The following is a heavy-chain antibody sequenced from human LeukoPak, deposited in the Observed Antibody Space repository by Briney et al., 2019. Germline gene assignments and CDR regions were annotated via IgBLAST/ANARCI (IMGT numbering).Heavy chain of an antibody. Sequence: ASVKVSCKASGYTFTGYYMHWVRQAPGQGLEWMGWINPNSGGTNYAQKFQGRVTMTRDMSISTAYMELSRLRSDDTAVYYCAREYYDSSGYFTSVDYWGQGTLVTVSS. CDR1: GYTFTGYY. V-gene: IGHV1-2*02. CDR3: AREYYDSSGYFTSVDY. J-gene: IGHJ4*02. D-gene: IGHD3-22*01. CDR2: INPNSGGT.